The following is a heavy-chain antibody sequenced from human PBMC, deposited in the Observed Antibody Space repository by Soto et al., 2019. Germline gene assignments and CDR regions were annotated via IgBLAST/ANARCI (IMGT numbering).Heavy chain of an antibody. D-gene: IGHD6-19*01. V-gene: IGHV3-30*18. J-gene: IGHJ6*02. CDR1: GFTFSSYG. CDR2: ISYDGSNK. CDR3: SKDIGGKWLGIRETYYYYYGMDV. Sequence: QVQLVESGGGVVQPGRSLRLSCAASGFTFSSYGMHWVRQAPGKGLEWVSVISYDGSNKYYAASVKGRFTISRDNSKNTLYLQMKSLRAEDTDVYDCSKDIGGKWLGIRETYYYYYGMDVWGQGTTVTVSS.